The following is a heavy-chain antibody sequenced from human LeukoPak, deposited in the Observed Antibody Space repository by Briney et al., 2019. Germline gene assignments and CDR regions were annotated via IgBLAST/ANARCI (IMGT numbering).Heavy chain of an antibody. J-gene: IGHJ5*02. CDR1: GDSISSGDYY. V-gene: IGHV4-30-4*01. CDR2: IYYSGST. Sequence: PSETLSLTCTVSGDSISSGDYYWRWIRQPPGKGLEWIGYIYYSGSTYYNPSLKSRVTISVDTSKNQFSLKLSSVTAADTAVYYCAREGVVVPAAMNGFDPWGQGTLVTVSS. D-gene: IGHD2-2*01. CDR3: AREGVVVPAAMNGFDP.